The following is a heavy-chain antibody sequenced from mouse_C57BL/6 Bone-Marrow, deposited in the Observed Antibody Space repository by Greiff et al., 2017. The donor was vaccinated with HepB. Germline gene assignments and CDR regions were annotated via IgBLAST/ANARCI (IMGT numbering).Heavy chain of an antibody. V-gene: IGHV1-18*01. J-gene: IGHJ3*01. Sequence: EVMLVESGPELVKPGASVKIPCKASGYTFTDYNMDWVKQSHGKSLEWIGDINPNNGGTIYNQKFKGKATLTVDKSSSTAYMELRSLTSEDTAVYYCARAYDGYAWFAYWGQGTLVTVSA. CDR3: ARAYDGYAWFAY. CDR1: GYTFTDYN. D-gene: IGHD2-3*01. CDR2: INPNNGGT.